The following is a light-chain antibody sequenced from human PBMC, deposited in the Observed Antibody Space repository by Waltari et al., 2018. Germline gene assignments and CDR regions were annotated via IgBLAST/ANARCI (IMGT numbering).Light chain of an antibody. CDR2: NVN. Sequence: QSALTQPPSASGSPGQSVTFSCAGTSSDVGAYNYVSCYQQHPAKAPKVRIFNVNNRPSGVPDRFSGSKSGNTASLTVSGLQADDEADYYCTSYAGTNSYAFGTGTKVTVL. CDR1: SSDVGAYNY. J-gene: IGLJ1*01. V-gene: IGLV2-8*01. CDR3: TSYAGTNSYA.